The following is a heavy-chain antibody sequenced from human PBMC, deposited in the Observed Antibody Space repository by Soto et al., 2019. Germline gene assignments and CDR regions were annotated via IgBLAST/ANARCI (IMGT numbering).Heavy chain of an antibody. CDR2: TYYRSKWYN. D-gene: IGHD3-22*01. CDR3: ARDYYYDSSGYPNYFDY. V-gene: IGHV6-1*01. Sequence: LSLTCVISGDSVSSNSAAWNWIRQSPSRGLEWLGRTYYRSKWYNDYAVSVKSRITINPDTSKNQFSLQLNSVTPEDTAVYYCARDYYYDSSGYPNYFDYWGQGTLVTVSS. J-gene: IGHJ4*02. CDR1: GDSVSSNSAA.